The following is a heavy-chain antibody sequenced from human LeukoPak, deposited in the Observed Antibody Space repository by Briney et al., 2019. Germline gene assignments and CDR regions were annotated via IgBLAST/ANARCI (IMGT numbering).Heavy chain of an antibody. CDR2: FDPEDGET. CDR1: GYTLTVLS. J-gene: IGHJ3*02. V-gene: IGHV1-24*01. CDR3: ATDSQLERRNHAFDI. D-gene: IGHD1-1*01. Sequence: GASVKVSCKVSGYTLTVLSMHWVRQAPGKGLEWMGGFDPEDGETIYAQKFQGRVTMTEDTSTDTAYMELSSLRSEDTAVYYCATDSQLERRNHAFDIWGQGTMVTVSS.